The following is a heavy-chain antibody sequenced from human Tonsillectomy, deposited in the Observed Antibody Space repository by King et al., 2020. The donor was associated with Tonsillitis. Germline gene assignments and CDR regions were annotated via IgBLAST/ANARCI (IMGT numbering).Heavy chain of an antibody. D-gene: IGHD2-15*01. Sequence: QLQESGPGLVKPSETLSLTCTVSGGSISSYYWSWIRQPPGKGLEWIGYIYYSGSTNYNPSLKSRVTISVDTSKNQFSLKLSSVTAADTAVYYCARDGRYCIGGSCTLDDAFDIWGQGTMVTVSS. CDR1: GGSISSYY. V-gene: IGHV4-59*01. CDR3: ARDGRYCIGGSCTLDDAFDI. CDR2: IYYSGST. J-gene: IGHJ3*02.